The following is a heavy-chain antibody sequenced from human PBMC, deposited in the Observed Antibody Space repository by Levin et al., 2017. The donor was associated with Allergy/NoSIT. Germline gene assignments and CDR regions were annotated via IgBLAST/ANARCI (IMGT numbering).Heavy chain of an antibody. D-gene: IGHD6-13*01. V-gene: IGHV4-59*08. Sequence: PSETLSLTCTVSGGSISSYSYWSWIRQPPGKGLEWIGYIYYSGSINYNPSLKSRVTISVDTSKNQFSLKLSSVTAADTAVYYCARLSGAAAAHNWFDPWGQGTLVTVSS. J-gene: IGHJ5*02. CDR3: ARLSGAAAAHNWFDP. CDR2: IYYSGSI. CDR1: GGSISSYSY.